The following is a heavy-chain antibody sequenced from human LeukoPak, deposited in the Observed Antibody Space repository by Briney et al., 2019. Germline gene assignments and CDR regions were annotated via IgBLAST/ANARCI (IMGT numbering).Heavy chain of an antibody. CDR1: GFTFSSYA. CDR3: ARGFREYSSSSTAFDI. Sequence: AGGSLRLSCAASGFTFSSYAMHWVRQAPGKGLEWVAVISYDGSNKYYADSVKGRFTISRDNSKNTLYLQMNSLRAEDTAVYYCARGFREYSSSSTAFDIWGQGTMVTVSS. CDR2: ISYDGSNK. J-gene: IGHJ3*02. V-gene: IGHV3-30-3*01. D-gene: IGHD6-6*01.